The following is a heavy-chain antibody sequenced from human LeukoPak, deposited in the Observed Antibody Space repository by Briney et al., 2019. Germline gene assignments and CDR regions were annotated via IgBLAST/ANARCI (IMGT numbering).Heavy chain of an antibody. Sequence: SETLSLTCTVSGGSISSYYWSWIRQPPGKGLEWIGYIYYSGSTNYNPSLKSRVTISVDTSKNQFSLKLSSVTAADTAVDYCARGSRGYGDYVYWFDPWGQGTLVTVSS. D-gene: IGHD4-17*01. CDR2: IYYSGST. J-gene: IGHJ5*02. CDR3: ARGSRGYGDYVYWFDP. CDR1: GGSISSYY. V-gene: IGHV4-59*01.